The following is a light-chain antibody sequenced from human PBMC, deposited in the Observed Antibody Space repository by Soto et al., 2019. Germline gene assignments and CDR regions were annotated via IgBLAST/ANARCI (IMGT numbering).Light chain of an antibody. Sequence: EIVLTQSPGTLSLSPGERGTLSCRASQSVSRSYLAWYQQKPGQAPRLLIYGASSRATGIPDRFSGSGSGTDFTLTISRLEPADFAVYYCQQYGSSPLTFGGGTKVEIK. J-gene: IGKJ4*01. CDR1: QSVSRSY. V-gene: IGKV3-20*01. CDR3: QQYGSSPLT. CDR2: GAS.